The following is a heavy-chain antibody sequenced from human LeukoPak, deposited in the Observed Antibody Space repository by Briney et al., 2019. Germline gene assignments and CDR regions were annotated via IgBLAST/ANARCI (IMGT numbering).Heavy chain of an antibody. J-gene: IGHJ4*02. CDR2: INTNTGYP. CDR1: GYIFTTYA. Sequence: ASVRVSCKASGYIFTTYAINWVRQAPGQGLEWMGWINTNTGYPTYAQGFTGRFVFSLDTSVSTAYLQISTLKAEDTAVYYCARDHGYVEMATIGYWGQGALVTVSS. D-gene: IGHD5-24*01. V-gene: IGHV7-4-1*02. CDR3: ARDHGYVEMATIGY.